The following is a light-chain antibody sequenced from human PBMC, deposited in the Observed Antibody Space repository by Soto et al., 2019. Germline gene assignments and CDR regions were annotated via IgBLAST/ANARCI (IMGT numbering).Light chain of an antibody. Sequence: EIVLMQSPGTLSLTPGERATLSCRASQSVSSSYLAWYQQKPGQAPRLLIYGASSRATGIPDRFSGSGSGTDFTLTISRLEPEDFAVYYCQQYGSSPLTFGQGTKVDI. J-gene: IGKJ1*01. CDR1: QSVSSSY. CDR3: QQYGSSPLT. V-gene: IGKV3-20*01. CDR2: GAS.